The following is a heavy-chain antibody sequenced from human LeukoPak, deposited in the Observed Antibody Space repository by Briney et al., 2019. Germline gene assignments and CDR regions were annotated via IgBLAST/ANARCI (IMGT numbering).Heavy chain of an antibody. CDR3: ARTVVGTSVFDY. Sequence: PGGSLRLSCAASGFTFCTYWMHWVRQAPGKGLVWLSRINSGVSSPIYADSVKGRFTISRDNAKSTLFLQMNGLRAEDTAVYYCARTVVGTSVFDYWGQGTLVTVSS. CDR2: INSGVSSP. J-gene: IGHJ4*02. CDR1: GFTFCTYW. D-gene: IGHD1-26*01. V-gene: IGHV3-74*01.